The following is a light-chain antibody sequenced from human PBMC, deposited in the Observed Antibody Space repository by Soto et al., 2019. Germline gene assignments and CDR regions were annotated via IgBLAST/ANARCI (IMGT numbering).Light chain of an antibody. V-gene: IGKV3-11*01. Sequence: ESVLTQSPATLSLSPVERAKLSCRASQSVSSYLAWYQQKPGQAPRLLIYDASNRATGIPARFSGTGSGTDFTLTISSLEPEDFAVYYCQQRSNWPLTFGGGTKVDIK. CDR1: QSVSSY. CDR2: DAS. J-gene: IGKJ4*01. CDR3: QQRSNWPLT.